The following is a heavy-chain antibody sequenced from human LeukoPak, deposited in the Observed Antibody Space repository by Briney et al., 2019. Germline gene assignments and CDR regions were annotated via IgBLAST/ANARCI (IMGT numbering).Heavy chain of an antibody. Sequence: SETLSLTCTVSGGSISSSSYYWSWIRQPPGKGLEWIGYIYYSGSTNYNPSLKSRVTISVDTSKNQFSLKLSSVTAADTAVYYCARERGNYFDYWGQGTLVTVSS. V-gene: IGHV4-61*01. CDR2: IYYSGST. J-gene: IGHJ4*02. CDR1: GGSISSSSYY. CDR3: ARERGNYFDY.